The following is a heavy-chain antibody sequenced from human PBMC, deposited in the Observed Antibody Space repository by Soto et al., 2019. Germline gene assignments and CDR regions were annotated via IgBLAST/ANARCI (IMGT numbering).Heavy chain of an antibody. J-gene: IGHJ4*02. CDR1: GFTFSDYY. CDR2: ISSSGSTI. D-gene: IGHD5-12*01. Sequence: PGGSLRLSCAASGFTFSDYYMSWIRQAPGKGLEWVSYISSSGSTIYYADSVKGRFTISRDNAKNSLYLQMNSLRAEDTAVYYCARRVLLPYSGYDVDYWGQGTLVTVSS. V-gene: IGHV3-11*01. CDR3: ARRVLLPYSGYDVDY.